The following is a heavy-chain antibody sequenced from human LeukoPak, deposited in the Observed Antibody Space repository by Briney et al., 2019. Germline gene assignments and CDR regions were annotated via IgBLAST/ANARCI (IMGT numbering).Heavy chain of an antibody. CDR3: ARHIYYDTYWGPVYAWFDP. CDR2: ISYDGSNK. CDR1: GFTFSSYA. J-gene: IGHJ5*02. D-gene: IGHD3-22*01. Sequence: GGSLRLSCAASGFTFSSYAMHWVRQAPGKGLEWVAVISYDGSNKNYADSVKGRFTISGDNSKNTLYLQMNSLRAEDTSVYYCARHIYYDTYWGPVYAWFDPWGQGTLVTVSS. V-gene: IGHV3-30*04.